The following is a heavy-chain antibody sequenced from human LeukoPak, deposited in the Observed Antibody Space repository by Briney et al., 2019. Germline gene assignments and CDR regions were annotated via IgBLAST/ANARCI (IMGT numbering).Heavy chain of an antibody. CDR3: ARERNWNWGV. D-gene: IGHD1-7*01. V-gene: IGHV1-69*05. CDR1: GGTFSSYA. CDR2: IIPIFGTA. J-gene: IGHJ4*02. Sequence: SVKVSRKASGGTFSSYAISWVRQAPGQGLEWMGRIIPIFGTANYAQKFQGRVTITTDESTSTAYMELSSLRSEDTAVYYCARERNWNWGVWGQGTLVTVSS.